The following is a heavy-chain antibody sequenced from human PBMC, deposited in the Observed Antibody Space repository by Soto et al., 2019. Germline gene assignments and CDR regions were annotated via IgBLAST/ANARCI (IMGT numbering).Heavy chain of an antibody. CDR1: GFTFSSYA. CDR3: AKTANGWFSAFDI. J-gene: IGHJ3*02. D-gene: IGHD6-19*01. Sequence: EVQLLESGGGLVQPGGSLRLSCAASGFTFSSYAMSWVRQAPGKGREWVSAISGSGGTTYYADSVKGRFTFSRDNSKHTLYLQMNSLRAEDTAVYYCAKTANGWFSAFDIWGQGTMVTVSS. CDR2: ISGSGGTT. V-gene: IGHV3-23*01.